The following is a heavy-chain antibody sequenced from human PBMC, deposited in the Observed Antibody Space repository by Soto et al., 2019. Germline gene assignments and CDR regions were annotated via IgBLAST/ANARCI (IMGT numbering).Heavy chain of an antibody. V-gene: IGHV1-24*01. CDR2: FDPEDGET. D-gene: IGHD2-2*01. J-gene: IGHJ3*02. CDR1: GYTLTELS. CDR3: ATGIVVVPAAIDAFDI. Sequence: ASVKVSCKVSGYTLTELSMHWVRQAPGKGLEWMGGFDPEDGETIYAQKFQGRVTMTEDTSTDTAYMELSSLRSEDTAVYYCATGIVVVPAAIDAFDIWGQGTMVTVSS.